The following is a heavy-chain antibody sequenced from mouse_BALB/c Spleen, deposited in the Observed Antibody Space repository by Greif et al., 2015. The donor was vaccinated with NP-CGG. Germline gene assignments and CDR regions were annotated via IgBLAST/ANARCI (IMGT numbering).Heavy chain of an antibody. D-gene: IGHD1-2*01. V-gene: IGHV14-3*02. CDR1: GFNIKDTY. CDR3: ARDGYGDY. CDR2: IDPANGNT. J-gene: IGHJ2*01. Sequence: VQLKESGAELVKPGASVKLSCTASGFNIKDTYMHWVKQRPEQGLEWIGRIDPANGNTKYDPKFQGKATITADTSSNTAYLQLSSLTSEDTAVYYCARDGYGDYWGQGTTLTVSS.